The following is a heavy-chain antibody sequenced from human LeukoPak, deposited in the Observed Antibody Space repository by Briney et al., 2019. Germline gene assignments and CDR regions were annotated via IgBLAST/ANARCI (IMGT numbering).Heavy chain of an antibody. CDR1: GFTFSSYA. CDR3: ARGSPPHDAFDI. CDR2: ISYDGSNK. Sequence: GESLKISCAASGFTFSSYAMHWVRQAPGKGLEWVAVISYDGSNKYYADSVKGRFTISRDNSKNTLYLQMNSLRAEDTAVYYCARGSPPHDAFDIWGQGTMVTVSS. V-gene: IGHV3-30*04. J-gene: IGHJ3*02.